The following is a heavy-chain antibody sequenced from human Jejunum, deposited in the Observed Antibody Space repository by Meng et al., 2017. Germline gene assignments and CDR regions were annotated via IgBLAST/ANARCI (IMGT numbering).Heavy chain of an antibody. CDR2: IYWDNDK. J-gene: IGHJ4*02. CDR3: AHRRWDSSGWYGGQFDY. V-gene: IGHV2-5*02. CDR1: GFSVRTSGEG. Sequence: ITLKESVRPLVKPTQTLTPTRRISGFSVRTSGEGVGWIRQPPGESLEWLAVIYWDNDKRYSPSLKSRLTVTRDTSKNQVVLTMTNMDPVDTATYYCAHRRWDSSGWYGGQFDYWGPGILVTVSS. D-gene: IGHD6-19*01.